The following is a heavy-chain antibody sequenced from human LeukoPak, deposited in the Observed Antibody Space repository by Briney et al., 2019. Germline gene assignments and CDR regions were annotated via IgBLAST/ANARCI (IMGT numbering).Heavy chain of an antibody. CDR1: GFTFSSYG. J-gene: IGHJ6*03. Sequence: GGSLRLSCAASGFTFSSYGMHWVRQAPGKGLEWVAVISYDGGSKDYADSVKGRFTISRDNSKNTLYLQMNSLTVEDTAVYYCAKAADQYYYSYFYYMDVWGKGTTVTVSS. V-gene: IGHV3-30*18. CDR3: AKAADQYYYSYFYYMDV. D-gene: IGHD2/OR15-2a*01. CDR2: ISYDGGSK.